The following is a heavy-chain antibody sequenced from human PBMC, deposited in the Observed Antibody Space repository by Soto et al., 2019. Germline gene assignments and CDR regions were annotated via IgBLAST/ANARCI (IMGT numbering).Heavy chain of an antibody. CDR1: GFTVSSNY. CDR2: IYSGGST. Sequence: GGSLRLSCAASGFTVSSNYMSWVRQAPGKGLEWVSVIYSGGSTYYADSVKGRFTISRDISKNTLYLQMNSLRAEDTAVYYCARDSGIAVAGPVGDFDYWGQGTLVTVSS. V-gene: IGHV3-66*01. CDR3: ARDSGIAVAGPVGDFDY. J-gene: IGHJ4*02. D-gene: IGHD6-19*01.